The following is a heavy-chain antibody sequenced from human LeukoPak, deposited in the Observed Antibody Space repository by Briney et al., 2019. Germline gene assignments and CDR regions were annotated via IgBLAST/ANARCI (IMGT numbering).Heavy chain of an antibody. CDR1: GGTFSSYA. J-gene: IGHJ4*02. CDR2: IIPTFGTA. V-gene: IGHV1-69*05. CDR3: ARSRYCSSTSCYTRGDY. D-gene: IGHD2-2*02. Sequence: ASVKVSCKASGGTFSSYAISWVRQAPGQGLEWMGGIIPTFGTANYAQKFQGRVTITTDESTSTAYMELSSLRSEDTAVYYCARSRYCSSTSCYTRGDYWGQGTLVTVSS.